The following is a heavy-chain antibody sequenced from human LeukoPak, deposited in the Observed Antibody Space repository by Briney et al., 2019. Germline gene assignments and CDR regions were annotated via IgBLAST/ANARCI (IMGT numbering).Heavy chain of an antibody. Sequence: GGSLRLSCAASGFTFSSYCMSWVRQAPGKGLEWLANMKEDGSEKYYVDSVKGRFTISRDNAKNSVYLQMNSLRVEDTAVYYCARGGIVVVTPFDPWGQGTLVTVSS. V-gene: IGHV3-7*01. CDR2: MKEDGSEK. D-gene: IGHD2-21*02. J-gene: IGHJ5*02. CDR1: GFTFSSYC. CDR3: ARGGIVVVTPFDP.